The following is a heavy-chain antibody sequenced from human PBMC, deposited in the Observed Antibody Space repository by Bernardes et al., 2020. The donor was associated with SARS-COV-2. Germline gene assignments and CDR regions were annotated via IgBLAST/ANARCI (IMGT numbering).Heavy chain of an antibody. J-gene: IGHJ5*02. V-gene: IGHV4-59*01. D-gene: IGHD6-6*01. CDR1: GGSITSYY. Sequence: SETLSLTCTVSGGSITSYYWSWFRQPPGKGLEWIGYIYYSGSTNNYNPSLKSLLTISVATSKNQFSLKLTSVTAADTAVYYCARYSSSSQWFDPWGQGTLVTVSS. CDR3: ARYSSSSQWFDP. CDR2: IYYSGSTN.